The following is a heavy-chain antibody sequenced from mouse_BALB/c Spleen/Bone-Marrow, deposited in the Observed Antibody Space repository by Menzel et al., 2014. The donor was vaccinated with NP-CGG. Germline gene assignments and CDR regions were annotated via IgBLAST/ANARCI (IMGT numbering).Heavy chain of an antibody. CDR2: IWAGGST. V-gene: IGHV2-9*02. CDR3: ARGLGRWFDY. CDR1: GFSLTSYG. Sequence: QVQLKESGPGLVSPSQTLSITCTVSGFSLTSYGVHWVRQPPGKGLEWLGVIWAGGSTNYNLALMSRLSISKDNSKSKVFLKMNSLQTDDTAMYYCARGLGRWFDYWGQGTIFTVSS. J-gene: IGHJ2*01. D-gene: IGHD1-1*01.